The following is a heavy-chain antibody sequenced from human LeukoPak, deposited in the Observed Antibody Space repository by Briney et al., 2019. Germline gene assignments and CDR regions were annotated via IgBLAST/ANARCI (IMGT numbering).Heavy chain of an antibody. V-gene: IGHV4-39*01. CDR2: IYYSGNT. CDR1: GGSISSSRYY. D-gene: IGHD4-23*01. J-gene: IGHJ4*02. Sequence: PSETLSLTCTVSGGSISSSRYYWGWIRQPPGKGLEWIGSIYYSGNTYYNPSLKSRVTISIDTSKNQFSLKLSSVTAADTAVYYCANSANYGGNSGYFDYWGQGTLVTVSS. CDR3: ANSANYGGNSGYFDY.